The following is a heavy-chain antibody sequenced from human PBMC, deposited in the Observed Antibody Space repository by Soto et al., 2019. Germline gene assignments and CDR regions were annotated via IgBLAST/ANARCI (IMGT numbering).Heavy chain of an antibody. CDR1: GGSFSCYY. Sequence: PSETLSLTCAVYGGSFSCYYWSWIRQPPGKGLEWIGEINHSGSTNYNPSLKSRVTISVDTSKNQFSLKLSSVTAADTAVYYCARRRITMVRGVIWWFDPWGQGTLVTVSS. J-gene: IGHJ5*02. D-gene: IGHD3-10*01. CDR2: INHSGST. V-gene: IGHV4-34*01. CDR3: ARRRITMVRGVIWWFDP.